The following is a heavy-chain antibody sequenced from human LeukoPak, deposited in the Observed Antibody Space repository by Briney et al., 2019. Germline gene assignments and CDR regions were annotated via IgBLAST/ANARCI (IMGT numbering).Heavy chain of an antibody. J-gene: IGHJ4*02. V-gene: IGHV1-46*01. Sequence: ASVKVSCKASGYTFTSYYMHWVRQAPGQGLEWMGIINPSGGSTSYAQKSQGRVTMTRDMSTSTVYMELSSLRSEDTAVYYCAREATLYYFDYWGQGTLVTVSS. D-gene: IGHD5-12*01. CDR2: INPSGGST. CDR1: GYTFTSYY. CDR3: AREATLYYFDY.